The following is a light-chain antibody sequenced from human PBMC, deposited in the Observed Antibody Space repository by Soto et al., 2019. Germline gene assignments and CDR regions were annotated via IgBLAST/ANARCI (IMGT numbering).Light chain of an antibody. CDR1: SSNIGSNT. CDR3: AAWDDSLNGRV. J-gene: IGLJ3*02. Sequence: QSVLTQPPSASATPGQRVTISCSGSSSNIGSNTVNWYQQLPGTAPKLLIYKNNQRPSGVPDRFSGSKSGTSASLAISGLQSEDEADYYCAAWDDSLNGRVFGGGTKL. V-gene: IGLV1-44*01. CDR2: KNN.